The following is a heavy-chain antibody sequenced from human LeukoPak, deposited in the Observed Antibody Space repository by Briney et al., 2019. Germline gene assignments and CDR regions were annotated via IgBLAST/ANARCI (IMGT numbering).Heavy chain of an antibody. Sequence: SETLSLTCTVSGGSMSSSNYYWGWIRQPPGRGLEWIGSIYYSGSTYYNPSLKSRVTISVDTSKNQFSLKLSSVTAADTAVYYCARRTYSSSFMDVWGKGTTVTVSS. D-gene: IGHD6-6*01. CDR3: ARRTYSSSFMDV. J-gene: IGHJ6*03. CDR2: IYYSGST. CDR1: GGSMSSSNYY. V-gene: IGHV4-39*01.